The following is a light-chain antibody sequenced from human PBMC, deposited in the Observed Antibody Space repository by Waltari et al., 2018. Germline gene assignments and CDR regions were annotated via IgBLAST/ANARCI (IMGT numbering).Light chain of an antibody. CDR1: HYIANF. Sequence: DVLVTQSPSSQSASVGDRVTITCRASHYIANFLNWYQHMPGKAPRLLIHDASTLQPGVSPRFSGSTSGTDFILTIDNLHPEDFATYYCQQTYKSPPTFGPGTKVDV. V-gene: IGKV1-39*01. CDR3: QQTYKSPPT. J-gene: IGKJ3*01. CDR2: DAS.